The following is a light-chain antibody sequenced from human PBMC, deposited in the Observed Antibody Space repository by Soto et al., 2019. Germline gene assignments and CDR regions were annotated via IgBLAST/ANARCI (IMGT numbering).Light chain of an antibody. CDR2: AAS. J-gene: IGKJ4*01. CDR1: QNIGNN. CDR3: QQSYSNPT. V-gene: IGKV1-39*01. Sequence: DLQMTQSPSSLSASVGDGVTFTCRASQNIGNNLNWYQQKPGTAPNLLIYAASSLQSGVPSRFSGSGSGTHFTLTISTLQPEDFATYYCQQSYSNPTFGGGTKVEI.